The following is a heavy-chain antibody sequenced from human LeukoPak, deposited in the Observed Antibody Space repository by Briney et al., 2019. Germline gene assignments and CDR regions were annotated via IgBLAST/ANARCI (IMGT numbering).Heavy chain of an antibody. Sequence: GASVKVSCKASGYTFTSYDINWVRQATGQGLEWMGWMNPNSGNTGYAQKFQGRVTITRNTSISTAYMELSSLRSEDTAVYYCARSSGYSSSWYVSYYYYYMDVWGKGTTVTVSS. CDR3: ARSSGYSSSWYVSYYYYYMDV. J-gene: IGHJ6*03. CDR2: MNPNSGNT. V-gene: IGHV1-8*03. CDR1: GYTFTSYD. D-gene: IGHD6-13*01.